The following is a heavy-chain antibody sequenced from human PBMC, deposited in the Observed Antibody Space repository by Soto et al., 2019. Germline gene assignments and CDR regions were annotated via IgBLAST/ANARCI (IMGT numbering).Heavy chain of an antibody. CDR3: GRAVALAADFDY. Sequence: QVQLVQSGAEEKKPGASVKVSCKASGYTFTGYAMHWVRQAPGQRLEWMGWINAGNGNTKYSQKFQGRVTITRDTAASTAYMELSRLRPEATAVYDCGRAVALAADFDYWGQGTLVTVSS. J-gene: IGHJ4*02. CDR2: INAGNGNT. D-gene: IGHD6-19*01. CDR1: GYTFTGYA. V-gene: IGHV1-3*05.